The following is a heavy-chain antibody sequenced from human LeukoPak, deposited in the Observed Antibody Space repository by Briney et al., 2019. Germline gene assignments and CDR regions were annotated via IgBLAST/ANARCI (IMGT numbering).Heavy chain of an antibody. D-gene: IGHD3-10*01. Sequence: GGSLRLSCAASGFTFSGSAIHWVRQASGKGLEWVGRIRSRTNNYATAYAASVKGRFTISRDDSNNTLYLQMNSLRAEDTAVYYCTRGVIITDWFDPWGQGTLVIVSS. CDR2: IRSRTNNYAT. CDR1: GFTFSGSA. V-gene: IGHV3-73*01. J-gene: IGHJ5*02. CDR3: TRGVIITDWFDP.